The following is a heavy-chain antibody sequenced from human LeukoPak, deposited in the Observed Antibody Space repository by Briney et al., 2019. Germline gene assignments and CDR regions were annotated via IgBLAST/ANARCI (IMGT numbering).Heavy chain of an antibody. CDR1: GYTFTGYY. Sequence: ASVKVSCKASGYTFTGYYMHWVRQAPGQGLEWMGWINPNSGGTNYAQKFQGWVTMTRDTSISTAYMELSRLRSDDTAVYYCARGVEEGCSGGSCYPNWFDPWGQGTLVTVSS. CDR3: ARGVEEGCSGGSCYPNWFDP. J-gene: IGHJ5*02. V-gene: IGHV1-2*04. CDR2: INPNSGGT. D-gene: IGHD2-15*01.